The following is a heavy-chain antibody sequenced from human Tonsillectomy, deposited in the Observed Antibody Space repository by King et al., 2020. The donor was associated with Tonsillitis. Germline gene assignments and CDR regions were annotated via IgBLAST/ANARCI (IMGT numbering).Heavy chain of an antibody. J-gene: IGHJ6*03. CDR2: ISYDGSHK. CDR3: AREGNALSYYYYYMDV. V-gene: IGHV3-30-3*01. Sequence: VQLVDSGGGVVQPGRSLRLSCVASGFTFSSYSIHWVRQAPGKGLEWVAVISYDGSHKHYADSVKGRFTISRDNSKNTLYLQMNSLRPEDTAVYYCAREGNALSYYYYYMDVWGKGTTVTVSS. CDR1: GFTFSSYS. D-gene: IGHD2-8*01.